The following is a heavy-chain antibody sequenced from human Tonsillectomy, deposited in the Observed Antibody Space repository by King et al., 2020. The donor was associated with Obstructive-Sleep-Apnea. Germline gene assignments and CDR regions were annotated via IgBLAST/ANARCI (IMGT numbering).Heavy chain of an antibody. J-gene: IGHJ4*02. D-gene: IGHD3-22*01. CDR1: GFTFDDYA. Sequence: VQLVESGGGLVQPGRSLRLSCAASGFTFDDYARHWVRQAPGKGLEWVSGISWNSGNIGYEDSVKGRLTISRDNAQNSLYLQMNSLRAEDTALYYCAKGYYDTNGYYFDYWGQGTLVTVSS. CDR2: ISWNSGNI. CDR3: AKGYYDTNGYYFDY. V-gene: IGHV3-9*01.